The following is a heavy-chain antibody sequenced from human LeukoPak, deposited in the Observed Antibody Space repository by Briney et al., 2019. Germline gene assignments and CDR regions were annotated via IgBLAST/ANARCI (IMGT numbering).Heavy chain of an antibody. CDR1: GYSLTNYW. V-gene: IGHV5-51*01. CDR3: ARIGMATIGALRWFDP. CDR2: IYPGDSDT. J-gene: IGHJ5*02. D-gene: IGHD5-24*01. Sequence: GESLKISCKGSGYSLTNYWFGWVRQMPGKGLEWMGIIYPGDSDTRYSPSFQGQVTISADKSISTAYLQWSSLKASDTAMYYCARIGMATIGALRWFDPWGQGTLVTVSS.